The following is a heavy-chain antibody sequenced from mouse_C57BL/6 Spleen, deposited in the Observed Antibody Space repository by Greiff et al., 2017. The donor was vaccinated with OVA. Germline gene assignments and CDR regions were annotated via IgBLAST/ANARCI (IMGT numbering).Heavy chain of an antibody. V-gene: IGHV1-55*01. CDR3: ARCSRYYAMDY. Sequence: QLKQPGAELVKPGASVKMSCKASGYTFTRYRITWVKQRPGQGLEWIGDIYPGSGSTNYNEKFKSKATLTVDTSSSTAYMQLSSLTSEDSAVYYCARCSRYYAMDYWGQGTSVTVSS. D-gene: IGHD1-1*01. CDR1: GYTFTRYR. CDR2: IYPGSGST. J-gene: IGHJ4*01.